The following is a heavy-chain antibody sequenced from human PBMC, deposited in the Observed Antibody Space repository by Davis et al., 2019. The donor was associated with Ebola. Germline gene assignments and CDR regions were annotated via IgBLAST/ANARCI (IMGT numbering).Heavy chain of an antibody. V-gene: IGHV4-30-2*01. CDR1: GGSISSGGYS. CDR2: IYHSGST. Sequence: PSETLSLTCAVSGGSISSGGYSWSWIRQPPGKGLEWIGYIYHSGSTYYNPSLKSRVTISVDRSKNQFSLKLSSVTAADTAVYYCARVIYGGYHRYYGMDVWGQGTTVTVSS. CDR3: ARVIYGGYHRYYGMDV. J-gene: IGHJ6*02. D-gene: IGHD5-18*01.